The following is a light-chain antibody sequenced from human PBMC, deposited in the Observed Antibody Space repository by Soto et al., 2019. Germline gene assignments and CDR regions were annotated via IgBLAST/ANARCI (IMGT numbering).Light chain of an antibody. CDR1: SSDVGGYDY. CDR3: SSHTSGSTRV. V-gene: IGLV2-14*01. CDR2: EVT. Sequence: QSALTQPASVSGSPGQSIAISCTGTSSDVGGYDYVSWYQQQPDKAPTLMIYEVTKRPSGVSNRFSGSKSGNTASLTISGRQSEDEADYYCSSHTSGSTRVFGTGTKVTVL. J-gene: IGLJ1*01.